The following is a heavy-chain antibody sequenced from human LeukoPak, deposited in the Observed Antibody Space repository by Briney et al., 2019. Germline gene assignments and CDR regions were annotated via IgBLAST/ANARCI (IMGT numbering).Heavy chain of an antibody. V-gene: IGHV3-21*01. CDR3: ARGGGYYDSSGYPDY. CDR2: ISSSSSYI. J-gene: IGHJ4*02. Sequence: GGSLRLSCAASGFTFSNYSMNWVRQAPGKGLEWVSSISSSSSYIYYADSVKGRFTISRDNAKNSLYLQMNSLRAEDTAVYYCARGGGYYDSSGYPDYWGQGTLVTVSS. D-gene: IGHD3-22*01. CDR1: GFTFSNYS.